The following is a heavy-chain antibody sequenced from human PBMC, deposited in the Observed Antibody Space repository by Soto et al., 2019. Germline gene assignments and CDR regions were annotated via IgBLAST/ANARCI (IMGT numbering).Heavy chain of an antibody. CDR3: ARAHYGDYGYGMDV. CDR2: IYHSGSA. J-gene: IGHJ6*02. V-gene: IGHV4-30-2*01. D-gene: IGHD4-17*01. Sequence: SETLSLTCTVSGGSISSGGYSWTWIRQPPGKGLEWIGYIYHSGSAYYNPSLKSRVTISVDRSKNQFSLKLSSVTAADTAVYYCARAHYGDYGYGMDVWGQGTTVTVSS. CDR1: GGSISSGGYS.